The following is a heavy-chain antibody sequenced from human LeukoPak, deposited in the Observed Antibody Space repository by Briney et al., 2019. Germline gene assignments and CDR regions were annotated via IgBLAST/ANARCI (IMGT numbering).Heavy chain of an antibody. J-gene: IGHJ4*02. CDR3: ARRDYDNSGSKHADF. Sequence: GESLKISCKGSGCSFTSYWIGWVRQMPGKGLEWMGIIYPADSDTRYSPSFQGQVTISADKSISTAYLQWRSLKASDTAMYYCARRDYDNSGSKHADFWGQGTLVTVSS. CDR2: IYPADSDT. V-gene: IGHV5-51*01. D-gene: IGHD3-22*01. CDR1: GCSFTSYW.